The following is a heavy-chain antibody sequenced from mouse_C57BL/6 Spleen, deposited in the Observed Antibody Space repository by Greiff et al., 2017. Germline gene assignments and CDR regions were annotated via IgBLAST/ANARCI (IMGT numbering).Heavy chain of an antibody. D-gene: IGHD3-2*02. CDR2: IDPSDSYT. J-gene: IGHJ3*01. Sequence: QVQLKQPGAELVMPGASVKLSCKASGYTFTSYWMHWVKQRPGQGLEWIGEIDPSDSYTNYNQKFKGKSTLTVAKSSSTAYMQLSSLTSEDSAVYCCAGCGSGYGFAYWGQGTMVTVSA. CDR1: GYTFTSYW. CDR3: AGCGSGYGFAY. V-gene: IGHV1-69*01.